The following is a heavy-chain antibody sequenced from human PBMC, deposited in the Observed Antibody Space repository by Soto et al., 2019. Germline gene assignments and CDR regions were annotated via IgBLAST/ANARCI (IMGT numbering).Heavy chain of an antibody. V-gene: IGHV3-23*01. CDR1: GFTFSSYA. D-gene: IGHD1-26*01. CDR3: AKDRGNIVGVLDY. Sequence: GGSLRFSCAASGFTFSSYAMSWVRQAPGKGLEWVSAISGSGGSTYYADSVKGRFTISRDNSKNTLYLQMNSLRAEDTAVYYCAKDRGNIVGVLDYWGQGTLVTVSS. CDR2: ISGSGGST. J-gene: IGHJ4*02.